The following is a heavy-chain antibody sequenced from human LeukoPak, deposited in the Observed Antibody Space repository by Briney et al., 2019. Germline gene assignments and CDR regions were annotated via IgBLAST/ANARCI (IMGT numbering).Heavy chain of an antibody. Sequence: GGSLRLSCAASGFTFSSYAMSWVRQAPGKGLEWVSAISGSGGSTYCADSVKGRFTISRDNSKNTLYLQMNSLRAEDTAVYYCAKGGQLPRGQYYYDSSGYYFDDYWGQGTLVTVSS. CDR1: GFTFSSYA. V-gene: IGHV3-23*01. D-gene: IGHD3-22*01. CDR2: ISGSGGST. CDR3: AKGGQLPRGQYYYDSSGYYFDDY. J-gene: IGHJ4*02.